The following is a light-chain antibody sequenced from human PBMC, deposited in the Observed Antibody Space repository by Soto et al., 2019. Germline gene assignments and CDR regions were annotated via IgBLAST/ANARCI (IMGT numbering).Light chain of an antibody. CDR3: HQYNTWPSFT. CDR2: GAS. J-gene: IGKJ3*01. Sequence: EMVMTQSPATLSVSPGESATLSCRASQSVSSNLAWYQQKPGQTPRLLIYGASNRATGIPARFSGSGSGTEFTLTISSLQSEDFAVYYCHQYNTWPSFTFGPGTKVDVK. CDR1: QSVSSN. V-gene: IGKV3-15*01.